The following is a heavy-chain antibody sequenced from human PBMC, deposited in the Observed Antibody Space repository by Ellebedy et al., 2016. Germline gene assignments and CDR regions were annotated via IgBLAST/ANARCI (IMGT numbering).Heavy chain of an antibody. J-gene: IGHJ4*02. CDR1: GFTFSNSW. V-gene: IGHV3-7*03. CDR3: ATWGSSWFAYFDY. CDR2: IKPDGTQR. D-gene: IGHD6-13*01. Sequence: GGSLRLXXTASGFTFSNSWMSWVRQAPGRGLEWMGNIKPDGTQRYYVDSVKGRFTISRDNAKSSLYLQMDSLRAEDTAVYYCATWGSSWFAYFDYWGQGTPVIVSS.